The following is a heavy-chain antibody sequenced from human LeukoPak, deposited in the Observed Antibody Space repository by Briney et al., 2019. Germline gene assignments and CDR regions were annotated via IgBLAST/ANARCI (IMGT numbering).Heavy chain of an antibody. Sequence: GGSLRLSCAASGFTFSSYTMNWVRQAPGKGLEWVSSISSRSTYIYYADSVKGRFTISRDNAKNSLYLQMSSLRAEDTAVYYCARLEYSSSWYSSSPDWDYWGQGTLVTVSS. CDR2: ISSRSTYI. CDR3: ARLEYSSSWYSSSPDWDY. J-gene: IGHJ4*02. CDR1: GFTFSSYT. V-gene: IGHV3-21*01. D-gene: IGHD6-13*01.